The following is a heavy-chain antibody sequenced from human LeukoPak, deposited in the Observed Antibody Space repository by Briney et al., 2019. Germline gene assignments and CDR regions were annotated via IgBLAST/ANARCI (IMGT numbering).Heavy chain of an antibody. CDR3: ARALIVGGSFDY. J-gene: IGHJ4*02. V-gene: IGHV1-46*01. CDR2: INPSGGST. CDR1: GYTFTSYY. Sequence: ASVKVSCKASGYTFTSYYMHWVRQAPGQGLEWMGIINPSGGSTSYAQKFQGSVTMTRDTSTSTVYMELSSLRSEDTAVYYCARALIVGGSFDYWGQGTLVTVSS. D-gene: IGHD2-15*01.